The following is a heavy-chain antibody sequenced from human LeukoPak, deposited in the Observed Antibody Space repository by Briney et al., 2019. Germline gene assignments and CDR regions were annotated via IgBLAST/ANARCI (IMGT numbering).Heavy chain of an antibody. V-gene: IGHV1-24*01. J-gene: IGHJ6*03. CDR1: GYTLTELS. CDR2: FDPEDGET. CDR3: ATSPPPVVPAATMYYYYYMDV. D-gene: IGHD2-2*01. Sequence: ASVKVSCKVSGYTLTELSMHWVRQAPGKGLEWMGGFDPEDGETIYAQKFQGRVTMTEDTSTDTAYMELSSLKSEDTAVYYCATSPPPVVPAATMYYYYYMDVWGKGTTVTVSS.